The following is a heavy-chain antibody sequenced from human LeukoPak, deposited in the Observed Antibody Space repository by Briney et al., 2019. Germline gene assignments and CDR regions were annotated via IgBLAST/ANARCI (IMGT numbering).Heavy chain of an antibody. CDR2: ISGGGGSV. CDR3: ARIYYDSRGDY. CDR1: GFTFSGHA. Sequence: GGSLRLSCAASGFTFSGHAMNWVRQAPGKGLEWVSGISGGGGSVYYADSVKGRFTIPRDNAKNSLYLQMNSLRAEDTAVYYCARIYYDSRGDYWGQGTLVTVSS. V-gene: IGHV3-21*01. D-gene: IGHD3-22*01. J-gene: IGHJ4*02.